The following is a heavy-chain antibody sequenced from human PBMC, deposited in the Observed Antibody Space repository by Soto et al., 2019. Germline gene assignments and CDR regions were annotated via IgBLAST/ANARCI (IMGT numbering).Heavy chain of an antibody. CDR1: GFTFSSYA. D-gene: IGHD3-3*01. CDR3: AKDDPSITNFGVVQVEYFQH. Sequence: GGSLRLSCAASGFTFSSYAMSWVRQAPGKGLEWVSAISGSGGSTYYADSVKGRFTISRDNSKNTLYLQMNSLRAEDTAVYYCAKDDPSITNFGVVQVEYFQHRGQGTLVTVSS. V-gene: IGHV3-23*01. CDR2: ISGSGGST. J-gene: IGHJ1*01.